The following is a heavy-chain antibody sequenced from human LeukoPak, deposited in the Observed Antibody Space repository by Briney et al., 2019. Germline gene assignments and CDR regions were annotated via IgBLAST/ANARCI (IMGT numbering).Heavy chain of an antibody. V-gene: IGHV3-7*01. J-gene: IGHJ4*02. CDR2: ISQDGGAK. CDR3: ARDPHHGALDF. D-gene: IGHD4/OR15-4a*01. Sequence: QTGGSLRLSCAASGFTVSISWMTWVRQAAGKGLEWVALISQDGGAKSYVDSVKGRFTISRDNAHNSVYLQMNSLRAEDAAVYYCARDPHHGALDFWGLGTQVTVSS. CDR1: GFTVSISW.